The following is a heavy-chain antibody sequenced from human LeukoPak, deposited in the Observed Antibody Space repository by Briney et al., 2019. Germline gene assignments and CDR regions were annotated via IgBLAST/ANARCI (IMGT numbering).Heavy chain of an antibody. CDR2: LYSGGST. CDR3: ASSGDYYPYLLDY. Sequence: GGSRRLSCAASEFIVSSNYMSWVRQAPGKGLEWVSVLYSGGSTYYADSVKGRFTISRDNSKNTLYLQMNSLRAEDTAVYYCASSGDYYPYLLDYWGQGTLVTVSS. J-gene: IGHJ4*02. D-gene: IGHD1-26*01. V-gene: IGHV3-53*01. CDR1: EFIVSSNY.